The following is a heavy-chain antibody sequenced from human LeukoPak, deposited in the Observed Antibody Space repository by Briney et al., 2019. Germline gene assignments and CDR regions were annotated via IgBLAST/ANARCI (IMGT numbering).Heavy chain of an antibody. V-gene: IGHV4-34*01. CDR2: INHSGST. CDR1: GGSFSGYY. CDR3: ARDTCSYDILTGYCNYYYYGMDV. J-gene: IGHJ6*02. Sequence: SETLSLTCAVYGGSFSGYYWSWIRQPPGKGLEWIGEINHSGSTNYNPSLKSRVTISVDTSKNQFSLKLSSVTAADTAVYYCARDTCSYDILTGYCNYYYYGMDVWGQGTTVTVSS. D-gene: IGHD3-9*01.